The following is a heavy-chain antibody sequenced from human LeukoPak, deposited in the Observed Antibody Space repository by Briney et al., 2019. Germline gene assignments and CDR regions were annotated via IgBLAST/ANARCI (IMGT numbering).Heavy chain of an antibody. Sequence: GESLKISCKGSGYSFTSYWIGWVRQMPGKGLEWMGIIYPGDSDTRYSPSFQGQVTISADKSISTAYLQWSSLKASDTAMYYCARRPEYSSSWYSVSDTSDYYFDYWGQGTLVTVSS. D-gene: IGHD6-13*01. CDR1: GYSFTSYW. J-gene: IGHJ4*02. CDR2: IYPGDSDT. CDR3: ARRPEYSSSWYSVSDTSDYYFDY. V-gene: IGHV5-51*01.